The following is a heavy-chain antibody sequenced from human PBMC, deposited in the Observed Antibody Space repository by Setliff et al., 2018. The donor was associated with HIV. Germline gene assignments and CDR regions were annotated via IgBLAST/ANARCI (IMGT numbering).Heavy chain of an antibody. D-gene: IGHD3-22*01. V-gene: IGHV1-18*01. Sequence: GASVKVSCKVSGYTLTELSMHWVRQAPGQGLEWVGWINPNNGNTNYAQKLQGRVTMTTDTSTSTAYMELRSLRSDDTAVYYCARSDDSSGYYRVVDAFDIWGQGTMVTVS. CDR3: ARSDDSSGYYRVVDAFDI. CDR2: INPNNGNT. CDR1: GYTLTELS. J-gene: IGHJ3*02.